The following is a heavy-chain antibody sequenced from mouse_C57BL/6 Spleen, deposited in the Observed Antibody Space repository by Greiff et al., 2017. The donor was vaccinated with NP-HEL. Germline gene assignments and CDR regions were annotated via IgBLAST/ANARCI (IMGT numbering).Heavy chain of an antibody. V-gene: IGHV5-6*01. J-gene: IGHJ4*01. CDR1: GFTFSSYG. Sequence: EVNVVESGGDLVKPGGSLKLSCAASGFTFSSYGMSWVRQTPDKRLEWVATISSGGSYTYYPDSVKGRFTISRDNAKNTLYLQMSSLKSEDTAMYYCASSNATYAMDYWGQGTSVTVSS. CDR2: ISSGGSYT. CDR3: ASSNATYAMDY.